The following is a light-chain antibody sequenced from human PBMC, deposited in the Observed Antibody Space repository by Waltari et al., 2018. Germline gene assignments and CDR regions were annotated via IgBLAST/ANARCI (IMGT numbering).Light chain of an antibody. V-gene: IGLV2-14*03. CDR1: SSDIGGYNY. Sequence: QSALTQPASVSGSPGQSITISCTGSSSDIGGYNYVSWYQQHPGKAPKLMIYDVTNRPPGVSNRFSGSKSGNTASLTISGLQAEDEADYYCRSYTSSSTRVFGAGTKVTVL. J-gene: IGLJ1*01. CDR2: DVT. CDR3: RSYTSSSTRV.